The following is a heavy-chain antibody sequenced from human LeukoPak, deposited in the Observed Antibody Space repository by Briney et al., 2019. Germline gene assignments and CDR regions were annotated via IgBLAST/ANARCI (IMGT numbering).Heavy chain of an antibody. CDR1: GFTFSSYA. D-gene: IGHD3-22*01. Sequence: PGGSLRLSCAASGFTFSSYAMSWVRQAPGKGRGGVSLLGGSGGSTYYADSVKGRFTISRDNSKNTLYLQMNSLRAEDTAVYYCAKDLGAYYYDSSGPEDYWGQGTLVTVSS. J-gene: IGHJ4*02. CDR2: LGGSGGST. V-gene: IGHV3-23*01. CDR3: AKDLGAYYYDSSGPEDY.